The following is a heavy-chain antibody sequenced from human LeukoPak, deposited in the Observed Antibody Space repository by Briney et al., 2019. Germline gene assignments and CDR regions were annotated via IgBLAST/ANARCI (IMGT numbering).Heavy chain of an antibody. CDR3: AKVRGGWDFDY. Sequence: PGRSLRLSCAASGFTFSSYGMHWVRQAPGKGLEWVSAINGGGDATFYADSVKGRFTISRDTSKNTLYLQMNNLRAEDTAVYYCAKVRGGWDFDYWGQGTLVTVCS. CDR2: INGGGDAT. CDR1: GFTFSSYG. V-gene: IGHV3-23*01. D-gene: IGHD3-16*01. J-gene: IGHJ4*02.